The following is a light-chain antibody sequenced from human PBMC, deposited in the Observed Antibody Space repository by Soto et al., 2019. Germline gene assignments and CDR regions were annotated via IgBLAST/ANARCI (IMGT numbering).Light chain of an antibody. CDR1: QYIGSA. CDR2: GAS. Sequence: EVVLTQSPATLSVSPGDRATLSCRASQYIGSAVAWYHQRSGQAPRLLIYGASTRATGIPARFSGSGSGTEFTLTISSLQSEDFAVYYCQQYGSSPPYTFGQGTKVDIK. J-gene: IGKJ2*01. V-gene: IGKV3D-15*02. CDR3: QQYGSSPPYT.